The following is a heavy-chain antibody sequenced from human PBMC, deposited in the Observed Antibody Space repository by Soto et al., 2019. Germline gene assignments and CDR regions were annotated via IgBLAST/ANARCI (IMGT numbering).Heavy chain of an antibody. Sequence: GGSLRLSCAASGFTFSSYGMHWVRQAPGKGLEWVAVISYDGSNKYYADSVKGRFTISRDNSKNTLYLQMNSLRAEDTAVYYCAKTRSVTTVTTKGSLQHWGQGTLVTVSS. D-gene: IGHD4-17*01. V-gene: IGHV3-30*18. CDR1: GFTFSSYG. CDR2: ISYDGSNK. J-gene: IGHJ1*01. CDR3: AKTRSVTTVTTKGSLQH.